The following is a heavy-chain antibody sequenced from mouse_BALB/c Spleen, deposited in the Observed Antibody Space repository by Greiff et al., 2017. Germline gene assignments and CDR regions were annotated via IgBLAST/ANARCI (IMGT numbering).Heavy chain of an antibody. CDR2: IDPANGNT. CDR1: GFNIKDTY. D-gene: IGHD2-4*01. J-gene: IGHJ3*01. V-gene: IGHV14-3*02. Sequence: VQLQQSGAELVKPGASVKLSCTASGFNIKDTYMHWVKQRPEQGLEWIGRIDPANGNTKYDPKFQGKATITADTSSNTAYLQLSSLTSEDTAVYYCARGITTAAWFAYWGQGTLVTVSA. CDR3: ARGITTAAWFAY.